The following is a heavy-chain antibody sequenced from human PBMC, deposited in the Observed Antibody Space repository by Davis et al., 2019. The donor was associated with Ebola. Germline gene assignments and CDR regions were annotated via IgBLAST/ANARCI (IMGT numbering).Heavy chain of an antibody. J-gene: IGHJ4*02. CDR3: AKDRRGSYYRAYFDY. D-gene: IGHD3-10*01. CDR1: GFTFDDYA. Sequence: GESLKISCAASGFTFDDYAMHWVRQAPGKGLEWVSLISGDGGSTYYADSVKGRFTISRDNSKNSLYLQMNSLRTEDTALYYCAKDRRGSYYRAYFDYWGQGTLVTVSS. V-gene: IGHV3-43*02. CDR2: ISGDGGST.